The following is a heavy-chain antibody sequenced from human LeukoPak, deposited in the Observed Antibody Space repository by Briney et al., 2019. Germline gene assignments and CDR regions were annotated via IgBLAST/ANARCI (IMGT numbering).Heavy chain of an antibody. J-gene: IGHJ4*02. V-gene: IGHV1-2*02. CDR3: ARALRGNDILTGYPIDY. CDR2: INPNSGGT. CDR1: GYTFTVYY. D-gene: IGHD3-9*01. Sequence: ASVKVSCKASGYTFTVYYMHWVRQAPGQGQEWMGWINPNSGGTNYAQKFQGRVTMTRDTSNSTAYMELRSLRSDDTAVYYCARALRGNDILTGYPIDYWGQGTLVTVSS.